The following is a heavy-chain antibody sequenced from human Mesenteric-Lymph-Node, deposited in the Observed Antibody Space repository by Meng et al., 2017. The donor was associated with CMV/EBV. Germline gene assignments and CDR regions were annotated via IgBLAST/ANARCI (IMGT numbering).Heavy chain of an antibody. Sequence: GESLKISCAASGFTFSSYAMNWVRQAPAKGLEWVSVIYSDDRRRHYANSVKGRFTISRDNSKNTLFLQMNSLRAEDTAVYYCAKATTMADYYYGMDVWGQGTSVTVSS. CDR2: IYSDDRRR. CDR1: GFTFSSYA. V-gene: IGHV3-23*03. D-gene: IGHD3-10*01. CDR3: AKATTMADYYYGMDV. J-gene: IGHJ6*02.